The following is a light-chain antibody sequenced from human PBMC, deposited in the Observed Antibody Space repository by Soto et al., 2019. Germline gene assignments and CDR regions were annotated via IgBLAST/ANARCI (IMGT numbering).Light chain of an antibody. J-gene: IGKJ2*01. CDR1: QGISSY. CDR3: HQLNSYART. Sequence: IQLTQSPSSLSASVGDRVTITCRASQGISSYLAWYQQKPGKAPKLLIYAASTLQSGFTSRFSGSGSGTDFTLTISSLQPEDFATYYCHQLNSYARTFGQGTKLEIK. V-gene: IGKV1-9*01. CDR2: AAS.